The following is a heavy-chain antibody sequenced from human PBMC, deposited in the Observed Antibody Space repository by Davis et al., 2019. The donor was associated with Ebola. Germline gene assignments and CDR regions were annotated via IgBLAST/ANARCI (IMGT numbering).Heavy chain of an antibody. J-gene: IGHJ4*02. CDR1: GFTVSSNH. Sequence: GESLKISCAASGFTVSSNHMSWVRQAPGKGLEWVANIKQDGSEKYYVDSVKGRFTISRDNAKNSLYLQMNSLRVEDTAIYFCARDRVSATFDYWGQGTLVTVAS. V-gene: IGHV3-7*03. CDR3: ARDRVSATFDY. CDR2: IKQDGSEK. D-gene: IGHD2-15*01.